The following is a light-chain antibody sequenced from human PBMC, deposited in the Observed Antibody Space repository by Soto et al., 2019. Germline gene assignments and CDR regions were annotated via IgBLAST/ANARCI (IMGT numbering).Light chain of an antibody. CDR1: ESVSRN. J-gene: IGKJ1*01. V-gene: IGKV3-15*01. CDR2: AAS. CDR3: LQDYGDSWT. Sequence: EVVMTQSPTTRSVSPGERATLSCRASESVSRNLAWYQQKPGQAPKLVIYAASNLYTGVPSRFSGRRSGTEFTLTISSLQPEDFASYYCLQDYGDSWTFGQGTKVDI.